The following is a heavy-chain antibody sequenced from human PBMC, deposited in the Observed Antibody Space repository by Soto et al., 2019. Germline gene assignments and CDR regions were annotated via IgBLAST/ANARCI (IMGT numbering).Heavy chain of an antibody. CDR1: GVSIRSYY. J-gene: IGHJ4*02. D-gene: IGHD5-12*01. V-gene: IGHV4-59*01. Sequence: PSETLSLTCTVSGVSIRSYYWSWIRQPPGKGLEWIGYIYYTGTTNYNPSLRSRVTILVDTSRNQFSLKLNSVTAADTAVYYCERDLGGFHEYWGQGTLVTVSS. CDR2: IYYTGTT. CDR3: ERDLGGFHEY.